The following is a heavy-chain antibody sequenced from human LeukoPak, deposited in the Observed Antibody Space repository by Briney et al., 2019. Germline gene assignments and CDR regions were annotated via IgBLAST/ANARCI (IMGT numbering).Heavy chain of an antibody. Sequence: SETLSLTCTVSGVSITNYYWSWIRQSPGKGMEWIGYIYYSGSTKYNPSLESRVIILVDTSKNQFSLKLSSVTAADTAVYYCARGNYYEQYWGQGILVTVAS. CDR2: IYYSGST. CDR3: ARGNYYEQY. D-gene: IGHD3-22*01. V-gene: IGHV4-59*01. J-gene: IGHJ4*02. CDR1: GVSITNYY.